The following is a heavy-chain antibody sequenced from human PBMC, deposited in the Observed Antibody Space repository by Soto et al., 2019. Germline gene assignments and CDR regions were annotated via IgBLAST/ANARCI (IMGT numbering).Heavy chain of an antibody. CDR3: AHIPHYYQYGWFDP. V-gene: IGHV2-5*02. CDR1: GFSLTTRGVG. CDR2: IYWDDDK. Sequence: QITLKESGPTLVKPTQTLTLTCTFSGFSLTTRGVGVGWIRQPPGKALECLALIYWDDDKRYSPSLQSRLSITKDTSKNQVVLTMTNLDPVDTATYYCAHIPHYYQYGWFDPWGQGTLVSVSS. D-gene: IGHD3-16*01. J-gene: IGHJ5*02.